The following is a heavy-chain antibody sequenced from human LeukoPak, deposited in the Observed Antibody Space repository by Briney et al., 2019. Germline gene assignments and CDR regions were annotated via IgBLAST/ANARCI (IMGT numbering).Heavy chain of an antibody. CDR1: GYTFTVYY. Sequence: ASVKVSCKASGYTFTVYYMHWLRQAPGQGLEGMGRINPNNGGTNYAQNFQGRVTTTRDTSISTAYMELSSLISDDTAVYYCASQNMEWELLAFDYWGQGTLVTVSS. D-gene: IGHD1-26*01. CDR2: INPNNGGT. J-gene: IGHJ4*02. V-gene: IGHV1-2*06. CDR3: ASQNMEWELLAFDY.